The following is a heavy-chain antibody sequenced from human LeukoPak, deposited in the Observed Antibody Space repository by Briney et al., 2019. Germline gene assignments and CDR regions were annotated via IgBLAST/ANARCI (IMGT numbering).Heavy chain of an antibody. CDR1: GYTFTSYA. Sequence: ASVKVSCKASGYTFTSYAMHWVRQAPGQRLEWMGWINAGNGNTKYSQKLQGRVTITRDTSASTAYMELSSLRSEDTAVYYCARDYYYDSSGYPPPGWFDPWGQGTLVTVSS. CDR3: ARDYYYDSSGYPPPGWFDP. V-gene: IGHV1-3*01. J-gene: IGHJ5*02. D-gene: IGHD3-22*01. CDR2: INAGNGNT.